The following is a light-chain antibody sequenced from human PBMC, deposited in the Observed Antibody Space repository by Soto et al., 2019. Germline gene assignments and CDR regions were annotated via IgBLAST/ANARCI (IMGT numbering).Light chain of an antibody. CDR2: DNN. CDR3: GTWDSSLSARV. V-gene: IGLV1-51*01. CDR1: SSNIGNNY. J-gene: IGLJ1*01. Sequence: QSVLTQRPSVSAAPGQKVTISCSGSSSNIGNNYVSWYQQLPGTAPKLLIYDNNKRPSGIPDRFSGSKSGTSATLGITGLQTGDEADYYCGTWDSSLSARVFGTGTKVTVL.